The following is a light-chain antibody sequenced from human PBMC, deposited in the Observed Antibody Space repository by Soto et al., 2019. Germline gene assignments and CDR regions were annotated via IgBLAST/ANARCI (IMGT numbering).Light chain of an antibody. CDR1: QSLVYSDGNSY. CDR2: KAS. J-gene: IGKJ1*01. V-gene: IGKV2-30*01. CDR3: MQGTHWPWT. Sequence: DAVTTQSPLSLPVALGQPAAISCRSSQSLVYSDGNSYLNWFQQRPGQSPRRLIYKASNRDPGVPDRFSGSGSGTDFTLKITRVEAEDVGVYYCMQGTHWPWTFGQGTKVEIK.